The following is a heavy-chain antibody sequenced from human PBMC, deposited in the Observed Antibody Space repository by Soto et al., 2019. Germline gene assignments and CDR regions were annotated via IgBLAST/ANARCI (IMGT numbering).Heavy chain of an antibody. CDR3: ARCGYFSGWYCYFDF. CDR2: MSSDGTNE. Sequence: PGGSLRLSCAASRFTFTTYAMNWVRQAPGKRLEWVALMSSDGTNEHYADSVRGRFTVSRDNSRNTLFLQMNNLRTDDTAVYYCARCGYFSGWYCYFDFWGPGTLVTVSS. CDR1: RFTFTTYA. V-gene: IGHV3-30-3*01. J-gene: IGHJ4*02. D-gene: IGHD6-19*01.